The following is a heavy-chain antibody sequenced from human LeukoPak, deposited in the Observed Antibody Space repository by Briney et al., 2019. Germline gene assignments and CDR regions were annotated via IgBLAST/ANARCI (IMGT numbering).Heavy chain of an antibody. D-gene: IGHD2-2*02. CDR3: AKDFIVVVPAAIERDAFDI. J-gene: IGHJ3*02. V-gene: IGHV3-23*01. CDR2: ISGSGGST. Sequence: GSLRLSCAASGFTFISYAMSWVRQAPGKGLEWVSAISGSGGSTYYADSVKGRFTISRDNSKNTLYLQMNSLRAEDTAVYYCAKDFIVVVPAAIERDAFDIWGQGTMVTVSS. CDR1: GFTFISYA.